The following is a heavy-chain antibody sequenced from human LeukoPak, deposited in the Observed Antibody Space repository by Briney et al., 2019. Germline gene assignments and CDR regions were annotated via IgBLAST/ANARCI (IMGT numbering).Heavy chain of an antibody. Sequence: GASVKVSCKASGYTFTGYYMHWVRQAPGQGLEWMGWSNPNSGYTTYTQKFQGRVIMTRDTSISTAYMELSRLTSDDTAVYYCARGAFTSHYDYWGQGTLVTVSS. CDR3: ARGAFTSHYDY. CDR2: SNPNSGYT. CDR1: GYTFTGYY. J-gene: IGHJ4*02. V-gene: IGHV1-2*02. D-gene: IGHD2-2*01.